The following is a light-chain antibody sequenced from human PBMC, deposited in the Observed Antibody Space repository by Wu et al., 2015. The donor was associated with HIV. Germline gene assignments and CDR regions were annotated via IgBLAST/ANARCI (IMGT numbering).Light chain of an antibody. J-gene: IGKJ2*01. CDR2: GAT. Sequence: EVVMTQSPATLSVSPGERVTLSCRASESVTMSVVWYQQKPGQAPRLLIYGATTRATGVPDRFSGSGSGTDFTLTISRLEPEDFAVYYCQQYGSSPRTFGQGTKLEIK. CDR1: ESVTMSV. CDR3: QQYGSSPRT. V-gene: IGKV3-20*01.